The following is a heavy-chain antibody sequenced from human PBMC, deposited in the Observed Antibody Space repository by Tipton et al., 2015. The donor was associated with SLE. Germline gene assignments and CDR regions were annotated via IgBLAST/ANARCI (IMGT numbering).Heavy chain of an antibody. V-gene: IGHV4-59*08. D-gene: IGHD3-10*01. CDR2: IYHSGST. CDR1: GGSLSNYY. CDR3: ARATYGWDYFDY. Sequence: TLSLTCTVSGGSLSNYYWNWIRQPPGRGLEWIGCIYHSGSTSYSPSLESRVTISVDTSKNQFSLNLSSVTAADTAVYFCARATYGWDYFDYWGQGTLVTVSS. J-gene: IGHJ4*02.